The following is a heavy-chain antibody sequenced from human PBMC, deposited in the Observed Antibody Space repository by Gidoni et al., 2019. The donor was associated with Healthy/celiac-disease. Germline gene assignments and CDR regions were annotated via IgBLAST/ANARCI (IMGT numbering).Heavy chain of an antibody. CDR3: AKARLWFGEVGRGMDV. Sequence: EVQLVESGGGLVQPGRSLRLSCAASGFTFDDYAMHWVRQAPGKGLEWVSGMSWKSGSIGYADSVKGRFTISRDNAKNSLYLQMNSLRAEDTALYYCAKARLWFGEVGRGMDVWGQGTTVTVSS. CDR1: GFTFDDYA. V-gene: IGHV3-9*01. CDR2: MSWKSGSI. J-gene: IGHJ6*02. D-gene: IGHD3-10*01.